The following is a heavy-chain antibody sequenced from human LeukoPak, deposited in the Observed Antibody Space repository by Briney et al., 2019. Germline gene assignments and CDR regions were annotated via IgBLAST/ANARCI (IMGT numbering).Heavy chain of an antibody. Sequence: GRSLRLSCAASGFTFSSYGMHWVRQAPGKGLEWVSAISGSGGSTYYADSVKGRFTISRDNSKNTLYLQMSSLRAEDTAEYYCAKSTNSWLFFDYWGQGTLVTVSS. CDR3: AKSTNSWLFFDY. V-gene: IGHV3-23*01. CDR2: ISGSGGST. J-gene: IGHJ4*02. D-gene: IGHD6-13*01. CDR1: GFTFSSYG.